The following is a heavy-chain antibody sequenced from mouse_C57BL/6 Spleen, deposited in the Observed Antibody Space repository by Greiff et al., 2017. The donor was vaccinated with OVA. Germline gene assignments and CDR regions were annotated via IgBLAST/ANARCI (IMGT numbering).Heavy chain of an antibody. CDR3: AREDTTVVAWYFDV. J-gene: IGHJ1*03. V-gene: IGHV5-16*01. CDR2: INYDGSST. CDR1: GFTFSDYY. D-gene: IGHD1-1*01. Sequence: EVLLVESEGGLVKPGSSMKLSCTASGFTFSDYYMAWVRQVPEKGLEWVANINYDGSSTYYLDSLKSRFIISRDNAKNILYLQMSSLKSEDTATYYCAREDTTVVAWYFDVWGTGTTVTVSS.